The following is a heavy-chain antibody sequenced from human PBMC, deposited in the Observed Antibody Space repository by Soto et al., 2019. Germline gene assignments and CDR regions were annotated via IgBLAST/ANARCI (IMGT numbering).Heavy chain of an antibody. V-gene: IGHV4-30-4*01. CDR1: GGSISTVDYW. CDR3: ARVPFGDIFDS. J-gene: IGHJ4*02. Sequence: QVQLQESGPGLVKPSQTLSLTCTVSGGSISTVDYWWSWIRQSPDMGLEWIGHIYDGGRTYNNPSLESRVTTSVVTFKSQLSLTLSSVSAADPVVYYCARVPFGDIFDSWGQGTLVTVSS. D-gene: IGHD3-16*01. CDR2: IYDGGRT.